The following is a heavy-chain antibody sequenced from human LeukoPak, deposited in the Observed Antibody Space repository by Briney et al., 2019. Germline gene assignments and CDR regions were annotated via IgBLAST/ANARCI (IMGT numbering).Heavy chain of an antibody. CDR1: GYTFTSYG. V-gene: IGHV1-18*01. CDR3: ARDKYGWSPLAHPLEAFDI. Sequence: GASAKVSCKASGYTFTSYGISWVRQAPGQGLEWMGWISAYNGNTNYAQKLQGRVTMTTDTSTSTAYMELRSLRSDDTAVYCCARDKYGWSPLAHPLEAFDIWGQGTMVTVSS. J-gene: IGHJ3*02. CDR2: ISAYNGNT. D-gene: IGHD2-2*03.